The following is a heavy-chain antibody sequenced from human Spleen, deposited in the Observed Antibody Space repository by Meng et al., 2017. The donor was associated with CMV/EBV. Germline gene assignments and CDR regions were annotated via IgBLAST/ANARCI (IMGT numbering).Heavy chain of an antibody. J-gene: IGHJ4*02. V-gene: IGHV5-51*01. CDR2: IYPGDSDT. D-gene: IGHD3-3*01. CDR1: GYSVTSYW. Sequence: CKGSGYSVTSYWIGWVRQMPGKGLEWMGIIYPGDSDTRYSPSFQGQVTISVDKSISTAYLQWSSLKASDTAMYYCARHQRSLFGVVLWGQGTLVTVSS. CDR3: ARHQRSLFGVVL.